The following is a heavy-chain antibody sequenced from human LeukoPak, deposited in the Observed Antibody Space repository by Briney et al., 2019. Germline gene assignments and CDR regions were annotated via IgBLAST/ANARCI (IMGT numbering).Heavy chain of an antibody. CDR3: AKDGKRYSSSATFDY. J-gene: IGHJ4*02. CDR2: ISGSGGST. D-gene: IGHD6-13*01. Sequence: GSLILSCAASGFTFSSYAMSWVRQAPGKGLEWVSAISGSGGSTYYADSEKGRFTISRDNSKNTLYLQMNSLRAEDTAVYYCAKDGKRYSSSATFDYWGQGTLVTVSS. CDR1: GFTFSSYA. V-gene: IGHV3-23*01.